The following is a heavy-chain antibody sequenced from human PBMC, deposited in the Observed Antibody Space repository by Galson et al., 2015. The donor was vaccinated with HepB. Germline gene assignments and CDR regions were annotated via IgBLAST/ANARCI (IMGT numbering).Heavy chain of an antibody. J-gene: IGHJ5*02. D-gene: IGHD3-3*01. CDR1: GFAFSGYG. Sequence: SLRLSCATSGFAFSGYGMHWVRQAPGKGLEWVAGISYDGSEKYYADSVKGRFTISRDNSKEALYLQMDSLRGDDTAVYYCARDYDFWSGPHHWGQGTLVTFSS. V-gene: IGHV3-30*03. CDR2: ISYDGSEK. CDR3: ARDYDFWSGPHH.